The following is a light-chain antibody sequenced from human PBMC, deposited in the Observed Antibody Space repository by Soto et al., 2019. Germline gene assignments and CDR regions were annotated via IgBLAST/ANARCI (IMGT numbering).Light chain of an antibody. V-gene: IGLV2-14*03. Sequence: QSVLTQPASVSGSPGQSITISCTGNSSEVGGYNYVSWYQHHPGEAPKVMIYDVSNRPSGISNRFSGSKSGNTASLTISGLQAEDEADYYCNSYTSSSTYVFGTGTKVTVL. CDR2: DVS. CDR1: SSEVGGYNY. J-gene: IGLJ1*01. CDR3: NSYTSSSTYV.